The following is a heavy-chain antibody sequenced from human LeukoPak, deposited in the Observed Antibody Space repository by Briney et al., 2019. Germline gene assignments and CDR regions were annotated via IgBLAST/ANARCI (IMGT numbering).Heavy chain of an antibody. CDR2: VSGNGANT. D-gene: IGHD2-15*01. V-gene: IGHV3-23*01. J-gene: IGHJ4*02. CDR3: AVIKGRSYCSGGSCYSDY. CDR1: GFTFISHT. Sequence: PGESLRLSCAASGFTFISHTMSWIRQAPGKGLEWVSGVSGNGANTYYAVSVKGRFTISRDNSKNTLYLQMNSLRAEDTAVYYCAVIKGRSYCSGGSCYSDYWGQGTLVTVSS.